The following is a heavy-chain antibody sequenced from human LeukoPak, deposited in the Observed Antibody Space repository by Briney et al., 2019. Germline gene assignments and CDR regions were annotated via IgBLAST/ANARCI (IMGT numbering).Heavy chain of an antibody. J-gene: IGHJ6*03. D-gene: IGHD3-10*01. Sequence: ASVKVSCKASGGTFSSYAISWVRQAPGQGLEWMGGIIPIFGTANYAQKFQGRVTITTDESTSTAYMELSSLRSEDTAVYYCASGAAGDPDYYYYYMDVWGKGTTVTVSS. CDR1: GGTFSSYA. CDR3: ASGAAGDPDYYYYYMDV. CDR2: IIPIFGTA. V-gene: IGHV1-69*05.